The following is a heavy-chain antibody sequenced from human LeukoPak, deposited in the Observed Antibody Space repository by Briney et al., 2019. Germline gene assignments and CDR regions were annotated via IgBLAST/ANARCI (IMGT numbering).Heavy chain of an antibody. V-gene: IGHV3-21*01. J-gene: IGHJ4*02. CDR1: GFTFTNYR. CDR2: ISSSGDNI. CDR3: ARDLGYSSGPNY. D-gene: IGHD6-19*01. Sequence: PGGSLTLSCAASGFTFTNYRMNWVRQAPGKELEWVSSISSSGDNIHYVDSVKGRFTISRDNAKNSLYLQMNSLRAEDTAVYYCARDLGYSSGPNYWGQGTRVTVPS.